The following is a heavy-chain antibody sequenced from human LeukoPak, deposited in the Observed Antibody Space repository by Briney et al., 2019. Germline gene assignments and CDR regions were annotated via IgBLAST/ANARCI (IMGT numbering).Heavy chain of an antibody. CDR3: AKDRWPGGGKFDAFDI. CDR2: ISGSGGST. Sequence: GGSLRLSCAASGFTFSSYAMSWVRQAPGKGLEWVSAISGSGGSTYYADSVKGRFTISRDNSKNTLYLQMNSLRAEDTAVYYCAKDRWPGGGKFDAFDIWGQGTMVTVSS. CDR1: GFTFSSYA. D-gene: IGHD2-15*01. J-gene: IGHJ3*02. V-gene: IGHV3-23*01.